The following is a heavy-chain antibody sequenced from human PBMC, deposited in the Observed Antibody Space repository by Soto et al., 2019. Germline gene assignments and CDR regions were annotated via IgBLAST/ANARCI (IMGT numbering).Heavy chain of an antibody. CDR2: INAGNGNT. J-gene: IGHJ4*02. D-gene: IGHD4-17*01. V-gene: IGHV1-3*01. Sequence: ASVKVSCKASGYTFTSYAMHWVRQAPGQRLEWMGWINAGNGNTKYSQKSQGRVTITRDTSASTAYMELSSLRSEDTAVYYCARGPPYGAHFDYWGQGTLVTVSS. CDR1: GYTFTSYA. CDR3: ARGPPYGAHFDY.